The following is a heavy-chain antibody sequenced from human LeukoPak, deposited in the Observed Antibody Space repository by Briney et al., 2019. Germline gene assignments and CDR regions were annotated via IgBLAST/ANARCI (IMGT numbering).Heavy chain of an antibody. CDR3: ARSYSSGWDAFDI. D-gene: IGHD6-19*01. CDR2: INPNSGGT. Sequence: GASVKVSCKASGYTFTGYYMHWVRQAPGQGLEWMGWINPNSGGTNYAQKFQGRVTMTRDTSISTAYMELSRLRSDDTAVYYCARSYSSGWDAFDIWGQGTMVTASS. V-gene: IGHV1-2*02. CDR1: GYTFTGYY. J-gene: IGHJ3*02.